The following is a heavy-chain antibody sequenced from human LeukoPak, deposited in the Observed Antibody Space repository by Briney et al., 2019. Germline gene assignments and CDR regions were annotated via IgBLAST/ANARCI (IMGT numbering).Heavy chain of an antibody. Sequence: GGSLRLSCAASGFAFSSYAMHWVRQAPGKGLEWVAVISYDGSNKYYADSVKGRFTISRDNSKNTLYLQMNSLRAEDTAVYYCARVTSPYSGSSFDYWGQGTLVTVSS. CDR2: ISYDGSNK. CDR3: ARVTSPYSGSSFDY. V-gene: IGHV3-30*04. CDR1: GFAFSSYA. J-gene: IGHJ4*02. D-gene: IGHD1-26*01.